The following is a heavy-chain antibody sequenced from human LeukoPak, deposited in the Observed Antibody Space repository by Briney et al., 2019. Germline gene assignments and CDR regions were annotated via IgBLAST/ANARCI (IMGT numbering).Heavy chain of an antibody. CDR2: IYYSGSP. CDR1: GGSISNHY. CDR3: ARVERVAAAGFNYYYGMDV. V-gene: IGHV4-59*11. J-gene: IGHJ6*02. Sequence: SETLSLTCTVSGGSISNHYWSWIRQPPGKGLEWIGYIYYSGSPNYNPSLKSRVTISVDTSKNQFSLKLSSVTAADTAVYYCARVERVAAAGFNYYYGMDVWGQGTTVTVSS. D-gene: IGHD6-13*01.